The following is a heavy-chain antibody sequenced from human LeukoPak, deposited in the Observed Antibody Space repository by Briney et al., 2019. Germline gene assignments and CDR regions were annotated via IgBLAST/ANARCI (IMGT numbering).Heavy chain of an antibody. CDR1: GFTFSTYG. V-gene: IGHV3-33*05. CDR2: ILYDGSNT. CDR3: AREDQPRGTFDY. Sequence: PGGSLRLSCAASGFTFSTYGMHWVRQAPGKGLEWVAIILYDGSNTYYADSVKGRFTISRDNSKNTLYLQMSSLRAEDTAVYYCAREDQPRGTFDYWGQGILVTVSS. D-gene: IGHD2-15*01. J-gene: IGHJ4*02.